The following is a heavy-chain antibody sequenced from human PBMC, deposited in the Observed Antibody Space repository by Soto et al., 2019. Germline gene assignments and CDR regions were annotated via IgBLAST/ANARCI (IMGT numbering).Heavy chain of an antibody. CDR2: IHKTGTIT. V-gene: IGHV3-23*04. D-gene: IGHD1-7*01. CDR3: VRDLNYTFFFDL. Sequence: EGQVVESGGGLVQPGDSLTISCAASGFTFSTSAMSWVRQAPGKGLEWVSAIHKTGTITFYANAVKGRFTIFRDNSKNTLYLHMSSLRDADTAVYYCVRDLNYTFFFDLWGQGTLVTVSS. CDR1: GFTFSTSA. J-gene: IGHJ4*02.